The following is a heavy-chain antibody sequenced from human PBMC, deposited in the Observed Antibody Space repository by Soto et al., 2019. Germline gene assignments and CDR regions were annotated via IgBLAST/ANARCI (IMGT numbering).Heavy chain of an antibody. Sequence: ASVKVSCKASGYTFTSYGISWVRQAPGQGLELMGWISAFNGNTNYAQKLQGRVIMTTDTSTSTAYMELRSLRFYDTAVYYFARNEEVLDWFDPWGQGTLVTVSS. D-gene: IGHD1-1*01. CDR3: ARNEEVLDWFDP. V-gene: IGHV1-18*01. J-gene: IGHJ5*02. CDR1: GYTFTSYG. CDR2: ISAFNGNT.